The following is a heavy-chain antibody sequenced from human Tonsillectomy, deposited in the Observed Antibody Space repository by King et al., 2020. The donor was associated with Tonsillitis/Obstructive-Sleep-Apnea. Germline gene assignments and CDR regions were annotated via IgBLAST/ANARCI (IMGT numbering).Heavy chain of an antibody. V-gene: IGHV3-23*04. CDR3: AKDLMEGSNWYVPLWYFDL. J-gene: IGHJ2*01. CDR2: ISGSGGST. CDR1: GFTFSSYA. Sequence: VQLVESGGGLVQPGGSLRLSCAASGFTFSSYAMSWVRQAPGKGLEWVSGISGSGGSTYYADSVKGRFTISRDNSKNTLYLQMNSLRAEDTAVYYCAKDLMEGSNWYVPLWYFDLWGRGTLVTVSS. D-gene: IGHD6-13*01.